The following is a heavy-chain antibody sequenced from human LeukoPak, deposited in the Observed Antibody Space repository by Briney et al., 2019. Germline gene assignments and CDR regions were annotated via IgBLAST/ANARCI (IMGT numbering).Heavy chain of an antibody. CDR2: INPHSGGT. Sequence: ASVKVSCKASGYTFTGYYIHWVRQAPGQGLEWMGWINPHSGGTNYAQKFQGGVTMTRDTSITTAYMELSSLRSDDTAVYYCARLYRKTYKWNDQPDYWGQGTLVTVSS. CDR3: ARLYRKTYKWNDQPDY. CDR1: GYTFTGYY. D-gene: IGHD1-20*01. V-gene: IGHV1-2*02. J-gene: IGHJ4*02.